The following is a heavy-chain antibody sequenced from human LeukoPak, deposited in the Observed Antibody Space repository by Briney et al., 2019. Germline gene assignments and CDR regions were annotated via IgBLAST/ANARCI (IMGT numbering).Heavy chain of an antibody. CDR3: ARTRDGYNPWGDY. D-gene: IGHD5-24*01. CDR2: INPNSGGT. J-gene: IGHJ4*02. CDR1: EYTFTGYY. V-gene: IGHV1-2*02. Sequence: ASVKVSCKASEYTFTGYYVHWVRQAPGQGLEWMGWINPNSGGTNYAQKFQGRVTMTRDTSISTAYMELSRLRSDDTAVYYCARTRDGYNPWGDYWGQGTLVTVSS.